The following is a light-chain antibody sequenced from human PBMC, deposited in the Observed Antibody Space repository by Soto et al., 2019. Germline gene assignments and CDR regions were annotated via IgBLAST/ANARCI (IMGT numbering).Light chain of an antibody. CDR1: QNVASSY. Sequence: EIVLTQSPGTLSLSPGERATLSCRASQNVASSYLAWYQQKPGQAPRLLIYGSSIRGAGIPDRFSGSGSGTDFTLTISRLDPEDFAVYFCQQYGSSPRTFGQGTRWISN. J-gene: IGKJ1*01. CDR3: QQYGSSPRT. V-gene: IGKV3-20*01. CDR2: GSS.